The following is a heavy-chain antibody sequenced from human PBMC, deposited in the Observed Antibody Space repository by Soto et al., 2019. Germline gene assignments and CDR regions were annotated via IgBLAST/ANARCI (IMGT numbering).Heavy chain of an antibody. V-gene: IGHV1-69*01. Sequence: QVQLVQSGAEVKKPGSSVKVSCKASGDTFSSYAISWVRRAPGQGLEWMGGIIPIFGTANYAQKFQGRVTITADESTSTAYMELSSLRSEDTAVYYCAATLQSHYYYYGMDVWGQGTTVTVSS. CDR3: AATLQSHYYYYGMDV. J-gene: IGHJ6*02. CDR1: GDTFSSYA. D-gene: IGHD4-4*01. CDR2: IIPIFGTA.